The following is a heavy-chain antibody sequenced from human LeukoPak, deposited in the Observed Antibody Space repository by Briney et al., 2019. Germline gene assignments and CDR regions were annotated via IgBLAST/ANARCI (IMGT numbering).Heavy chain of an antibody. CDR2: IYYSGST. V-gene: IGHV4-59*01. Sequence: SETLSLTCTVSGGSISSYYWSWIRQPPGKGLEWIGYIYYSGSTNYNPSLKSRVTISVDTSKNQFSLKLSSVTAADTAVYYCARGGAAGPFDPWGQGTLVTVSS. CDR1: GGSISSYY. CDR3: ARGGAAGPFDP. J-gene: IGHJ5*02. D-gene: IGHD6-13*01.